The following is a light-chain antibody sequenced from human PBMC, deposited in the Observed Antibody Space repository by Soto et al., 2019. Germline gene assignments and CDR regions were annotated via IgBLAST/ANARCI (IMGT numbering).Light chain of an antibody. CDR2: STS. Sequence: IQLTDSPAFLSASVLYRVTITFRPSQGISGYLAWYQQKPGKAPKLLIYSTSTLQSGVPSRFSGGTSGAEFTLTISSMQPDDFATFYCQQYNGYSRTFGQGTKVDIK. V-gene: IGKV1-9*01. CDR3: QQYNGYSRT. J-gene: IGKJ1*01. CDR1: QGISGY.